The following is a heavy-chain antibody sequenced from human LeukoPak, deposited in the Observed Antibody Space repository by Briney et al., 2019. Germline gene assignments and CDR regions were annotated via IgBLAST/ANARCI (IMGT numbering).Heavy chain of an antibody. J-gene: IGHJ6*03. D-gene: IGHD3-22*01. Sequence: GSLRVSCVAFGYTFTSNYMHWVRQAPGQGPEWMGLISPSGGSTTYAQTLKGRVTLTTDISTSTDYLELSSLRSEDTAVCNCARLYYYDSSGYYFGSYYYYYYIDVWGKRT. CDR1: GYTFTSNY. CDR2: ISPSGGST. V-gene: IGHV1-46*04. CDR3: ARLYYYDSSGYYFGSYYYYYYIDV.